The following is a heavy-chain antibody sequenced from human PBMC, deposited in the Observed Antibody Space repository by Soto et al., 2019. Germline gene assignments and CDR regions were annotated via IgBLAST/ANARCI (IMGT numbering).Heavy chain of an antibody. D-gene: IGHD6-13*01. CDR1: GGSISSSNW. J-gene: IGHJ6*02. CDR3: ARRTSTGYSSSWPPDYYYYYGMDV. CDR2: IYHSGST. V-gene: IGHV4-4*02. Sequence: PSETLSLTCAVSGGSISSSNWWSWVRQPPGKGLEWIGEIYHSGSTNYNPSLKSRVTISVDKSKSQFSLKLSSVTAADTAVYYCARRTSTGYSSSWPPDYYYYYGMDVWGQGTTVTVSS.